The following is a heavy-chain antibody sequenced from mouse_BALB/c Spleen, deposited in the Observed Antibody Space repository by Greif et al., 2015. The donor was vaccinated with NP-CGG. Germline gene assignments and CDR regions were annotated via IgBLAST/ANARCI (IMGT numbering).Heavy chain of an antibody. V-gene: IGHV14-3*02. CDR3: ARSGYGYEYAMDY. D-gene: IGHD1-2*01. J-gene: IGHJ4*01. CDR1: GFNIKDTY. CDR2: IDPANGNT. Sequence: EVQLQQSGAELVKPGASVKLSCTASGFNIKDTYMHWVKQRPEQGLEWIGRIDPANGNTKYDPKFQGKATITADTSSDTAYLQLSSLTSEDTAVYYCARSGYGYEYAMDYWGQGTSVTVSS.